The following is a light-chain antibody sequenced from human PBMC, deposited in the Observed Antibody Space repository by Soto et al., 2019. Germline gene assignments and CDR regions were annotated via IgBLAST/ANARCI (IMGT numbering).Light chain of an antibody. CDR1: SSNIGANYD. V-gene: IGLV1-40*01. Sequence: QPVLSQPPSVSGAPGQRITISCTGSSSNIGANYDVHWYRQVPGTAPKLLMSGDNNRPSGVADRFSGSKSGTSASLAITRLQADDEADYYCQSYDSSLNRVFGTGTKVTVL. CDR3: QSYDSSLNRV. CDR2: GDN. J-gene: IGLJ1*01.